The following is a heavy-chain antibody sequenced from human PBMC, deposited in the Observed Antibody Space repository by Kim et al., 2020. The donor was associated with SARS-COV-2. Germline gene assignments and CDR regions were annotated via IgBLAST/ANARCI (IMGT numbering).Heavy chain of an antibody. J-gene: IGHJ4*02. Sequence: PSFQGQVTISADKSISTAYLQWSSLKASDTAMYYCARPVAARRGGNYFDYWGQGTLVTVSS. V-gene: IGHV5-51*01. D-gene: IGHD6-6*01. CDR3: ARPVAARRGGNYFDY.